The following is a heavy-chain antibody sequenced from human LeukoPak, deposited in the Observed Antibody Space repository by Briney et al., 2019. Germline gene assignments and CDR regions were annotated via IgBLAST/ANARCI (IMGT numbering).Heavy chain of an antibody. D-gene: IGHD3-22*01. CDR1: GGSISSGSYY. CDR2: IYTSGST. CDR3: ARGYFDSSGYSNPFDY. J-gene: IGHJ4*02. V-gene: IGHV4-61*02. Sequence: SETLSLTCTVSGGSISSGSYYWSWIRQPAGKGLEWIGRIYTSGSTNYNPSLKSRVTISVDTSKNQFSLKLSSVTAADTAVYYCARGYFDSSGYSNPFDYWGQGTLVTVSS.